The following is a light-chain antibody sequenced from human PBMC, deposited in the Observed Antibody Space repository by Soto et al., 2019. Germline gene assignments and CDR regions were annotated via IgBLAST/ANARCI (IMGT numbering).Light chain of an antibody. Sequence: QSVLTQPPSVSAAPGQKVTISCSGSSSNIGTNYVSWYQQFPGTVPTLLIYDNNKRPSGIPDRFSASKSGTSATLDITGLQIGDEADYYCETWDDSLPGAVFGGGTKLTVL. CDR1: SSNIGTNY. CDR3: ETWDDSLPGAV. V-gene: IGLV1-51*01. CDR2: DNN. J-gene: IGLJ2*01.